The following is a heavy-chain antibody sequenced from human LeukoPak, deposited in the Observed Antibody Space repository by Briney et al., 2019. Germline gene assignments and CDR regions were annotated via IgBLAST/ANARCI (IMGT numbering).Heavy chain of an antibody. Sequence: GASVKVSCKASGYTFTSYGISWVRQAPGQGLEWMGWISAYNGNTNYAQKLQGRVTMTTDTSTSTAYMELRSLRSDDTAVYYCARGGYYDILTGYSGYYYYYGMDVWGQGTTVTVSS. J-gene: IGHJ6*02. CDR1: GYTFTSYG. D-gene: IGHD3-9*01. CDR3: ARGGYYDILTGYSGYYYYYGMDV. CDR2: ISAYNGNT. V-gene: IGHV1-18*01.